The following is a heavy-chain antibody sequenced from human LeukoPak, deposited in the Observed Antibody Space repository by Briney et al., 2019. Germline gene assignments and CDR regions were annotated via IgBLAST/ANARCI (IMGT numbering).Heavy chain of an antibody. Sequence: GGCLRLACAASAFSFSTYCINSVRQAPGNGLEWLSFVIGGSTTIYYADAVKCRFTISRDNAANSLYLQMISLTVDGTAGYHCARDFDVPPAAPDYHYYYMDVWGKGTTVTVSS. V-gene: IGHV3-48*04. CDR2: VIGGSTTI. CDR1: AFSFSTYC. D-gene: IGHD3-9*01. J-gene: IGHJ6*03. CDR3: ARDFDVPPAAPDYHYYYMDV.